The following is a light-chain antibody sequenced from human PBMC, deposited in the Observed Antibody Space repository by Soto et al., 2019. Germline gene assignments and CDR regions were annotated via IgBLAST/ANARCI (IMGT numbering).Light chain of an antibody. CDR1: ESISSN. Sequence: EIVMTQSPATLSVSPVERATLSCRASESISSNLAWYQQKPGQAPRLLIYGASIRATDIPARFSGGGSGTEFTLTISRLEPEDFAVYYCQQYGSSPITFGQGTRLEIK. J-gene: IGKJ5*01. CDR2: GAS. CDR3: QQYGSSPIT. V-gene: IGKV3-15*01.